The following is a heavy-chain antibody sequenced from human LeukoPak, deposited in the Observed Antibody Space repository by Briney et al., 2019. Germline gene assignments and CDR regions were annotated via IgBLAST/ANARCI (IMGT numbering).Heavy chain of an antibody. V-gene: IGHV3-7*01. CDR1: GFTFSKYW. CDR3: ARASPPGGY. CDR2: IKQDGSEK. Sequence: GGSLRLSCAASGFTFSKYWMSWVRQAPGKGLEWVANIKQDGSEKYYVDSVKGRFTISRDNAKNSLYLQMNSLRAEDTAVYYCARASPPGGYWGQGTLVTVSS. J-gene: IGHJ4*02. D-gene: IGHD2-15*01.